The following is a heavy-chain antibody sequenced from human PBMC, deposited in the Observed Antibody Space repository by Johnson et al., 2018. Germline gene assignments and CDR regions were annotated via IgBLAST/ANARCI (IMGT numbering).Heavy chain of an antibody. V-gene: IGHV1-69*01. J-gene: IGHJ1*01. Sequence: QVRLVESGAEVKKPGSSVKVSCKATGGTFKSYAITWLRQAPGQGLEWLGGIIPKFDTANYAQKFQDRVIITADESTGTAYMELSSLRSEETAVYYCARGLSYKTDWGQGTLVTVSS. D-gene: IGHD3-16*02. CDR1: GGTFKSYA. CDR2: IIPKFDTA. CDR3: ARGLSYKTD.